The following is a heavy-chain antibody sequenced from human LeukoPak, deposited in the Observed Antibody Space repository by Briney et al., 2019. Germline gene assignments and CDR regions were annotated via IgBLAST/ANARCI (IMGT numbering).Heavy chain of an antibody. V-gene: IGHV1-2*02. J-gene: IGHJ3*02. CDR2: INPNSGGT. CDR1: VYTFTGYY. CDR3: ASRGPLVVAAKGAFDI. D-gene: IGHD2-15*01. Sequence: GASVTVSCKASVYTFTGYYMHWVRQAPGQGLEWMGWINPNSGGTNYAQKFQGRVTMTRDTSISTAYMELSRLRSDDTAVYYCASRGPLVVAAKGAFDIWGQGTMVTVSS.